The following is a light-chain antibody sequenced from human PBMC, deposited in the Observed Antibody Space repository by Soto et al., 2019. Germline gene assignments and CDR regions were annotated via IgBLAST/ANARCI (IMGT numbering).Light chain of an antibody. CDR2: DAS. V-gene: IGKV1-5*01. CDR1: QSISSW. J-gene: IGKJ1*01. CDR3: QQYNSYWT. Sequence: DIPMTQSPSTLSASVGDRVTITCRASQSISSWLAWYQQKPGKAPKFLIYDASSLESGVPSRFSGSGSVTEFTLTISSLQPDDVATYYCQQYNSYWTFGQGTKVEIK.